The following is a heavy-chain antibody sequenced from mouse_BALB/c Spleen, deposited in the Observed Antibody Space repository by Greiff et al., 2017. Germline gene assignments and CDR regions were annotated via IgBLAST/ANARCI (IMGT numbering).Heavy chain of an antibody. D-gene: IGHD1-1*01. Sequence: VMLVESGPGLVAPSQSLSITCTVSGFSLTSYGVHWVRQPPGKGLEWLGVIWAGGSTNYNSALMSRLTISKDNSKSQVFLKMNSLQTDDTAMYYCARDQGRGFAYWGQGTLVTVSA. CDR3: ARDQGRGFAY. CDR2: IWAGGST. J-gene: IGHJ3*01. V-gene: IGHV2-9*02. CDR1: GFSLTSYG.